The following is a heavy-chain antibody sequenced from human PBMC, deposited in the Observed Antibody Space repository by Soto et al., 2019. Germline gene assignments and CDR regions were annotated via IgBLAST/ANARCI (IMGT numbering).Heavy chain of an antibody. Sequence: SGPTLVNPTQTLTLTCTFSGFSVTTGGVAVGWVRQPPGKALEWLAHIYWNDDKRYNPSLKNRLTLTRDTSKNQVVLTVTNMDPVDTATYFCAHGNSHPHRYFDYWGQGTLVTVSS. CDR2: IYWNDDK. CDR1: GFSVTTGGVA. J-gene: IGHJ4*02. CDR3: AHGNSHPHRYFDY. V-gene: IGHV2-5*01. D-gene: IGHD1-26*01.